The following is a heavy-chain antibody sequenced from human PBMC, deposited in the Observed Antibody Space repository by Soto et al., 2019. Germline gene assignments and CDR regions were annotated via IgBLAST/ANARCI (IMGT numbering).Heavy chain of an antibody. CDR2: ISAYNGNT. V-gene: IGHV1-18*04. D-gene: IGHD2-15*01. J-gene: IGHJ4*02. CDR1: GYTFTSYG. Sequence: ASVKVSCKASGYTFTSYGISWVRQAPGQGLEWMGWISAYNGNTNYAPKLQGRVTMTTDTSTSTAYMELRRLRSDDTAVYYCARDRPRYCSGGSCASNYWGQGTLVTVSS. CDR3: ARDRPRYCSGGSCASNY.